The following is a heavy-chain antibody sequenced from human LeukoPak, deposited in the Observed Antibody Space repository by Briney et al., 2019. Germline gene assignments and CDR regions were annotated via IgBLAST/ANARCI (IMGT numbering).Heavy chain of an antibody. CDR1: GYTFTSYG. D-gene: IGHD2-2*01. V-gene: IGHV1-18*01. CDR2: ISAYNGNT. CDR3: ARDLVVVPAANAFDI. Sequence: ASVKVSCKASGYTFTSYGISWVRQAPGQGLEWMGWISAYNGNTNYAQKFQGRVTMTRDTSTSTVYMELSSLRSEDTAVYYCARDLVVVPAANAFDIWGQGTMVTVSS. J-gene: IGHJ3*02.